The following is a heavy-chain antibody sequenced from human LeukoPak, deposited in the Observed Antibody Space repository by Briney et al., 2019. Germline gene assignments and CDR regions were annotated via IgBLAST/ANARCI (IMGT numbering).Heavy chain of an antibody. CDR3: ASALNWGWEAFDI. D-gene: IGHD7-27*01. Sequence: GGSLRLSCAASGVIVSSNYMSWVRQAPGKGLEWVSVIYSGGSTYYADSVKGRFTISRDNSKNTLYLQMNSLRAEDTAVYYCASALNWGWEAFDIWGQGTMVTVSS. J-gene: IGHJ3*02. CDR2: IYSGGST. V-gene: IGHV3-66*01. CDR1: GVIVSSNY.